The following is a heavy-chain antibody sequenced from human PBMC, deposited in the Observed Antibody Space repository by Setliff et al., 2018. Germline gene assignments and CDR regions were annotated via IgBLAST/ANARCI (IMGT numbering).Heavy chain of an antibody. Sequence: PGGSLRLSCAASGFTFSTHNMNWVRQAPGKGLEWVSNIKQDGSEKYYVDSVKGRFTISRDNAKNSLYLQMNSLRAEDTAVYYCARLEGFWSGYWDYWGQGTLVTVSS. CDR1: GFTFSTHN. CDR2: IKQDGSEK. J-gene: IGHJ4*02. CDR3: ARLEGFWSGYWDY. V-gene: IGHV3-7*01. D-gene: IGHD3-3*01.